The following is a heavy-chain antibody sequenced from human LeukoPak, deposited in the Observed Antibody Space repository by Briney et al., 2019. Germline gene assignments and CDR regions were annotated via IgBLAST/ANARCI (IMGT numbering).Heavy chain of an antibody. Sequence: PGGSLRLSCAASGFTFSSYSMNWVRQAPGKGLEWVAFIRYDGSNKYYADSVKGRFTISRYNSKNTLYLQMNSLRAEDTAVYYCAKPAARDYYYMDVWGKGTTVTVSS. D-gene: IGHD6-25*01. CDR3: AKPAARDYYYMDV. J-gene: IGHJ6*03. CDR1: GFTFSSYS. V-gene: IGHV3-30*02. CDR2: IRYDGSNK.